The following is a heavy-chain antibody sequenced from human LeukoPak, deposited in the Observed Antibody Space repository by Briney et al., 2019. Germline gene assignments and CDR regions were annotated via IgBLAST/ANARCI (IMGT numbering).Heavy chain of an antibody. J-gene: IGHJ4*02. Sequence: GGSLRLSCAASGFTFSSYAMSWVRQAPGKGLEWVAVISGSGGSTYYADSVKGRFTISRDNSKNTLYLQMNSLRAEETAVYYCAKDKPSDYFAYYFDYWGQGTLVTVPS. CDR2: ISGSGGST. V-gene: IGHV3-23*01. CDR3: AKDKPSDYFAYYFDY. D-gene: IGHD3-22*01. CDR1: GFTFSSYA.